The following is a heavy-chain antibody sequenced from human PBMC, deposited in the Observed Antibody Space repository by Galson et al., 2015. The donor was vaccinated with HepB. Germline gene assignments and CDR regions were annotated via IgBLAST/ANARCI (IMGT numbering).Heavy chain of an antibody. V-gene: IGHV1-18*04. J-gene: IGHJ1*01. CDR3: AREPDRPRYCGGDCSNYFQH. CDR1: GYTFTSYG. D-gene: IGHD2-21*02. CDR2: ISAYNGNT. Sequence: SVKVSCKASGYTFTSYGISWVRQAPGQGLEWMGWISAYNGNTNYAQKLQGRVTMTTDTSTSTAYMELSSLRSEDTAVYYCAREPDRPRYCGGDCSNYFQHWGQGTLVTVSS.